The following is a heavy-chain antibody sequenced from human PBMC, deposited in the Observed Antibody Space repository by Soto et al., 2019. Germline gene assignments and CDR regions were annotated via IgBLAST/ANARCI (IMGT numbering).Heavy chain of an antibody. CDR3: ARDHKGGYYYYGMDV. V-gene: IGHV3-48*03. CDR2: ISSSGSTI. Sequence: PGGSLRLSCAASGFTFSSYEMNWVRQAPGKGLEWVSYISSSGSTIYYADSVKGRFTISRDNAKNSLYLQMNSLRADDSAVYYCARDHKGGYYYYGMDVWGQGTTVTVSS. J-gene: IGHJ6*02. CDR1: GFTFSSYE.